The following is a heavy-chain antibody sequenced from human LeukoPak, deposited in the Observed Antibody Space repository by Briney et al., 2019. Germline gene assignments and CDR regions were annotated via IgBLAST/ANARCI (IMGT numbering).Heavy chain of an antibody. J-gene: IGHJ4*02. CDR1: GLTFSSHS. D-gene: IGHD6-25*01. CDR3: ASWAGTTAGFSGPFDF. CDR2: IRSSSRTT. Sequence: PGGSLRLSCAASGLTFSSHSMNWVRQAPGKGLEWVSHIRSSSRTTYCADSVKGRFTISRDDAKNSLYLQMNSLRGEDTAVYYCASWAGTTAGFSGPFDFWGQGTLVTVSS. V-gene: IGHV3-48*01.